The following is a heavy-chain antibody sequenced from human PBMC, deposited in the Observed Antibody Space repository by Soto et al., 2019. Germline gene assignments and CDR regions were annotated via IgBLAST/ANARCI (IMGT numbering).Heavy chain of an antibody. V-gene: IGHV3-30*18. Sequence: QVQLVESGGGVVQPGRSLRLSCAASGFTFSSYGMHWVRQAPGKGLEWVAVISYDGSNKYYADSVKGRFTISRDNSKNTLSLQMNSLRGEDTAVYYCAKDQGLPYCSGGSCSFDYGGQGTLVTGSS. CDR1: GFTFSSYG. CDR3: AKDQGLPYCSGGSCSFDY. CDR2: ISYDGSNK. J-gene: IGHJ4*02. D-gene: IGHD2-15*01.